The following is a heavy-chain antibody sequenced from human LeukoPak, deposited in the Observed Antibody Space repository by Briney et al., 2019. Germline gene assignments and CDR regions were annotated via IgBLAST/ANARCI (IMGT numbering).Heavy chain of an antibody. Sequence: PGGSLRLSCAASGFTFDDYAMHWVRQAPGKGLEWVSLISGDGGSTYYADSVKGRFTISRDNSKNSLYLQMNSLRTEDTALYYCAKDISTMIVVGNFDYWGRGTLVTVSS. J-gene: IGHJ4*02. V-gene: IGHV3-43*02. CDR1: GFTFDDYA. CDR2: ISGDGGST. D-gene: IGHD3-22*01. CDR3: AKDISTMIVVGNFDY.